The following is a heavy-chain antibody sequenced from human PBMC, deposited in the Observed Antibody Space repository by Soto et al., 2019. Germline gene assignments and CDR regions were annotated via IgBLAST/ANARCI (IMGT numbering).Heavy chain of an antibody. CDR2: ISGSGGST. D-gene: IGHD3-22*01. CDR3: AKESHYDSSGYPRRFDP. J-gene: IGHJ5*02. CDR1: GFTFSSYA. V-gene: IGHV3-23*01. Sequence: PGGSLRLSCAASGFTFSSYAMSWVRQAPGKGLEWVSAISGSGGSTYYADSVKGRFTISRDNSKNTLYLQMNSLRAEDTAVYYCAKESHYDSSGYPRRFDPWGQGTLVTVSS.